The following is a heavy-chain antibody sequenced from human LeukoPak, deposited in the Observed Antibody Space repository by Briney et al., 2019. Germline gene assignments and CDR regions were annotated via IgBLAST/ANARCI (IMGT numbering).Heavy chain of an antibody. Sequence: GGSLRLSCAASGFTFSTYWMHWVRQAPGKGLVWVSRISSDGTRTTYADSVKGRFTISRDNAKNTLDLQMNGLRAGDTAVYYCATDLRGCSGGSCCSYSLWGQGTLVTVSS. CDR2: ISSDGTRT. CDR3: ATDLRGCSGGSCCSYSL. J-gene: IGHJ4*02. D-gene: IGHD2-15*01. CDR1: GFTFSTYW. V-gene: IGHV3-74*01.